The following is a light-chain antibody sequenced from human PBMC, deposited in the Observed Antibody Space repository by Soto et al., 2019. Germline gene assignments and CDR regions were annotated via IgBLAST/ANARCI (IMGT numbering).Light chain of an antibody. J-gene: IGKJ1*01. CDR2: GAS. CDR1: QSVSSS. V-gene: IGKV3-15*01. Sequence: EIVMTQSPVTLSVSPGERATLSCRANQSVSSSLAWYQQKPGQAPRLLIYGASTRATGIPARFSGSGSGTEFTLTISSLQSEDFAVYYCQQYNNWWTFGQGTKVEIK. CDR3: QQYNNWWT.